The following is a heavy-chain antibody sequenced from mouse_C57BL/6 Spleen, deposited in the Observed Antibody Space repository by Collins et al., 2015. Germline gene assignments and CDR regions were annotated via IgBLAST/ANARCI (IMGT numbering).Heavy chain of an antibody. Sequence: QIQLVQSGPELKKPGETVKISCKASGYTFTDYSMHWVKQAPGKGLKWMGWINTETGEPTYADDFKGRFAFSLETSASTAYLQINNLKNEDTATYFCATNYGSSSSYFDYWGQGTTLTVSS. J-gene: IGHJ2*01. CDR2: INTETGEP. V-gene: IGHV9-2-1*01. D-gene: IGHD1-1*01. CDR1: GYTFTDYS. CDR3: ATNYGSSSSYFDY.